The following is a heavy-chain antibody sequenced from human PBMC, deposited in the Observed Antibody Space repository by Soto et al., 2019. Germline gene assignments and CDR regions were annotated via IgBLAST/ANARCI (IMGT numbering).Heavy chain of an antibody. CDR3: ARLTYCGCCCYSDYYYGMDV. J-gene: IGHJ6*02. Sequence: PGESLKISCKGSGYSFTSYWIGWVRQMPGKGLEWMGIIYPGDSDTRYSPSFQGQVTISADKSISTAYLQWSSLKASDTAMSYWARLTYCGCCCYSDYYYGMDVWGQGTTVTVSS. CDR1: GYSFTSYW. V-gene: IGHV5-51*01. D-gene: IGHD2-21*02. CDR2: IYPGDSDT.